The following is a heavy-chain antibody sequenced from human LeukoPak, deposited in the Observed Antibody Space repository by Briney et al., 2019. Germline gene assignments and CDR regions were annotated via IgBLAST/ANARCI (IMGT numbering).Heavy chain of an antibody. V-gene: IGHV3-21*01. CDR1: GFTFISYS. CDR3: ARYMRYCSSTSCSTSDY. Sequence: GGSLRLSCAASGFTFISYSMNWVRQAPGKGLAWVSSISSSSSYIYYADSLKGRFTISRDNAKKSLYLQMNSLRAEDTAVYYCARYMRYCSSTSCSTSDYWGQGTLVTVSS. D-gene: IGHD2-2*01. J-gene: IGHJ4*02. CDR2: ISSSSSYI.